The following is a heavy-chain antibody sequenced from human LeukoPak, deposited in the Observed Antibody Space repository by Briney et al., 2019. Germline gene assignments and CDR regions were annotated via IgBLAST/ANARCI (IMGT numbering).Heavy chain of an antibody. CDR1: GFTFSSYG. CDR3: AKGRKYGGNSHYFDY. D-gene: IGHD4-23*01. J-gene: IGHJ4*02. Sequence: PGGSLRLSCAASGFTFSSYGMHWVRQAPGKGLEWVAVIWYDGSNKYYADSVKGRFTISRDNSKNTLYLQMNSLRAEDTAVYYCAKGRKYGGNSHYFDYWGQGTLVTVSS. V-gene: IGHV3-30*02. CDR2: IWYDGSNK.